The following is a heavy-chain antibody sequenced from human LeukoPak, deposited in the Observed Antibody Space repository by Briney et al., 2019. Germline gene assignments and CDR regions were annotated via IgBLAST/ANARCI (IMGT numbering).Heavy chain of an antibody. Sequence: GESLKISCNGSGYSFSDFWIGWVRQMPGKGLEWMGIIFPGDSDTRYSPSFQGQVTVSSDKTISNAYLQWSSLKASDTAIYYCARRDKYSSSWCFDHWGQGTLVTVSS. J-gene: IGHJ4*02. D-gene: IGHD6-13*01. CDR3: ARRDKYSSSWCFDH. V-gene: IGHV5-51*01. CDR1: GYSFSDFW. CDR2: IFPGDSDT.